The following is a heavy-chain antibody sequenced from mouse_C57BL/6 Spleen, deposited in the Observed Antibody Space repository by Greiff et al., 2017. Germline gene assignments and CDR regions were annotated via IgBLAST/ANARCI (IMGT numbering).Heavy chain of an antibody. Sequence: QVQLQQPGAELVMPGASVKLSCKASGYTFTSYWMHWVKQRPGQGLEWIGEIDPSDSYTNYNQKFKGKSTLTVDKSSSTAYMQLSSLTSEDSAVYYCSRRGWDGDYYAMAYWGQGTSVTVSS. V-gene: IGHV1-69*01. D-gene: IGHD4-1*01. CDR3: SRRGWDGDYYAMAY. CDR1: GYTFTSYW. CDR2: IDPSDSYT. J-gene: IGHJ4*01.